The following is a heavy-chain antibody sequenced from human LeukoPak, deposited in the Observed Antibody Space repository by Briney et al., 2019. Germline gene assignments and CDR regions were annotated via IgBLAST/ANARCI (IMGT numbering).Heavy chain of an antibody. J-gene: IGHJ3*02. V-gene: IGHV3-23*01. CDR3: AKDLLQTFFFDSSGYYSDAFGM. Sequence: PGGSLRLSCAASEFTFSNFAMRWVRQATGKGLEWVSTISGSGDNTYYADSVKGRFTISRDNSKNTLSLHMNTLRAEDTAVYYCAKDLLQTFFFDSSGYYSDAFGMWGQGTMVTVSP. D-gene: IGHD3-22*01. CDR1: EFTFSNFA. CDR2: ISGSGDNT.